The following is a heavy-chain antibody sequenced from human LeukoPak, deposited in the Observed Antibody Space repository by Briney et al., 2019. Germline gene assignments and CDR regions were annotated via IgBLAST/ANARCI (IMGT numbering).Heavy chain of an antibody. J-gene: IGHJ5*02. D-gene: IGHD2-21*02. V-gene: IGHV3-74*03. CDR3: ARNLFAGDCA. Sequence: GGSLRLSCAASGFTLSSSWMHWVRQAPGKGLVWVSGINSDGSSTKCADSVKGRFTIPRDNAKNTLYLQMSSLRAEDTAVYYCARNLFAGDCAWGQGTLVTVSS. CDR1: GFTLSSSW. CDR2: INSDGSST.